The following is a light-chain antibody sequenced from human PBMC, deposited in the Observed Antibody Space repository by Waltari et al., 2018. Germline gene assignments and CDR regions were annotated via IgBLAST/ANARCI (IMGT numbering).Light chain of an antibody. J-gene: IGLJ2*01. CDR1: VLAEKY. V-gene: IGLV3-27*01. CDR3: HAAAYNNWF. Sequence: YDLAQPFSVSVSPGQTATITCSGDVLAEKYVRWFQQRPGQAPTLILYKDTERPSGIPERFSGSSSGSTVTLTIRGALLEDEGDYHCHAAAYNNWFFGGGTKLTVL. CDR2: KDT.